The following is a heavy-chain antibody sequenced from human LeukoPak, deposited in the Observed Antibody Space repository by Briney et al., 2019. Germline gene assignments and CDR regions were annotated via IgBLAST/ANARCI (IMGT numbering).Heavy chain of an antibody. CDR1: GGTFSSYA. CDR2: IIPIFGTA. Sequence: GASVKVSCKASGGTFSSYAICWVRQAPGQGLEWMGRIIPIFGTANYAQKFQGRVTITTDESTSTAYMELSSLRSEDTAVYYCSGDLNWFDPWGQGTLVTVSS. V-gene: IGHV1-69*05. J-gene: IGHJ5*02. CDR3: SGDLNWFDP.